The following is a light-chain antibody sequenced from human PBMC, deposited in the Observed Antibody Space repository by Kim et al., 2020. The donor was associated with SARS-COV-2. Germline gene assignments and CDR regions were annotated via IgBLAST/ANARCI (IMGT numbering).Light chain of an antibody. CDR3: ATWDDSLSGGV. CDR1: SSNIGTNY. Sequence: QSVVTQPPSVSGTPGQRVTISCSGSSSNIGTNYVHWYQQFPGTTPKLLIYRNDQRPSGVPDRFSGSKSGTSASLAISGLRSEDEADYYCATWDDSLSGGVFGGGTQLTVL. V-gene: IGLV1-47*01. CDR2: RND. J-gene: IGLJ3*02.